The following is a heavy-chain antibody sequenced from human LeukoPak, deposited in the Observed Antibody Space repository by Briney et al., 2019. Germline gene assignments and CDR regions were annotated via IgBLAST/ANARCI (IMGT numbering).Heavy chain of an antibody. CDR2: ISSNGGST. Sequence: GGSLRLSCAASEFIFSSYAMHWVRQAPGKGLEYVSSISSNGGSTYYANSVKGRFTISRDNSKNTLYLQMGSLRTEDMAVYYCARSGAKGKNAFDIWGQGTMVTVSS. CDR1: EFIFSSYA. V-gene: IGHV3-64*01. CDR3: ARSGAKGKNAFDI. D-gene: IGHD3-10*01. J-gene: IGHJ3*02.